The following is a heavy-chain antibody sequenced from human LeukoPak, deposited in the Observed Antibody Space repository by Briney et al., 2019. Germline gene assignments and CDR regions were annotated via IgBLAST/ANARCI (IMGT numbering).Heavy chain of an antibody. CDR2: INPNSGGT. J-gene: IGHJ6*03. Sequence: GASVKVSCKASGYTFTGYYMHWVRQATGQGREWMGWINPNSGGTNYAQKFQGRVTMTRDTSISTAYMELSRLRSDDTAVYYCARDGNYVHYYYYYYMDVWGKGTTVTVSS. CDR1: GYTFTGYY. D-gene: IGHD4-11*01. CDR3: ARDGNYVHYYYYYYMDV. V-gene: IGHV1-2*02.